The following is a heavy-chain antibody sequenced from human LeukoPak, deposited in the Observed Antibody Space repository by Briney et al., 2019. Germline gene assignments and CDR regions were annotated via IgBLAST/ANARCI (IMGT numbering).Heavy chain of an antibody. J-gene: IGHJ5*02. V-gene: IGHV4-39*07. D-gene: IGHD2-15*01. CDR1: GGSISSSSYY. CDR3: ARDLVPTDIVVVVAANRGFDP. CDR2: IYYSGST. Sequence: SETLSLTCTVSGGSISSSSYYWGWIRQPPGKGLEWIGSIYYSGSTYYNPSLKSRVTISVDTSKNQFSLKLSSVTAADTAVYYCARDLVPTDIVVVVAANRGFDPWGQGTLVTVSS.